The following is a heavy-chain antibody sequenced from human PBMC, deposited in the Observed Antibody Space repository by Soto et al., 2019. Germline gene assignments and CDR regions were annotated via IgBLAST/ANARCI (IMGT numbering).Heavy chain of an antibody. D-gene: IGHD4-17*01. Sequence: PSETLSLTSAVYGGSFSVYYWSWIRQPPGKGLEWVGYIYYSGSTNYNPSLKSRVTISVDTSKNQFSLKLSSVTAADTAVYYCARATTVVTFDYWGQGTLVTVSP. CDR3: ARATTVVTFDY. J-gene: IGHJ4*02. CDR1: GGSFSVYY. V-gene: IGHV4-59*01. CDR2: IYYSGST.